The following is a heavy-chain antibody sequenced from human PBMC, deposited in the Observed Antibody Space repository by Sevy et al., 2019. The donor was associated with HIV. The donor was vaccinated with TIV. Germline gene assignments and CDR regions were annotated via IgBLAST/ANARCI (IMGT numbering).Heavy chain of an antibody. D-gene: IGHD4-17*01. V-gene: IGHV4-59*01. J-gene: IGHJ4*02. CDR2: LLYTDST. CDR3: ARDSDSGLDY. CDR1: GGSLNSYY. Sequence: SETLSLTCTVSGGSLNSYYWSWIRQPPGKGLEWIGYLLYTDSTNYNPSLKSRVTISVDRSKNQFSLELRSVTAADTAVYYCARDSDSGLDYWGQGTLVTVSS.